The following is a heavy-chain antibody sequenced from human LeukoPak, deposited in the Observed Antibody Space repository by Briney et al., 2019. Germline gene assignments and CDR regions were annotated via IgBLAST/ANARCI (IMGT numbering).Heavy chain of an antibody. CDR2: IYYSGST. CDR3: ARGRRWSRFDY. Sequence: SETLSLTCTVSGGSISSSSYYWGWIRQPPGKGLEWIGSIYYSGSTYYNPSLKSRVTISVDTSKNQFSLKLSSVTAADTAVYYCARGRRWSRFDYWGQGTLVTVSS. J-gene: IGHJ4*02. D-gene: IGHD4-23*01. V-gene: IGHV4-39*07. CDR1: GGSISSSSYY.